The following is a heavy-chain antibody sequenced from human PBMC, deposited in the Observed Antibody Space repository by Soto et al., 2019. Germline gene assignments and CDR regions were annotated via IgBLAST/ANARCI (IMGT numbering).Heavy chain of an antibody. V-gene: IGHV3-9*01. CDR2: ISWNSGSI. J-gene: IGHJ4*02. CDR1: GFTFDDYA. Sequence: EVQLVESGGGLVQPGRYLRLSCAASGFTFDDYAMHWVRQAPGKGLEWVSGISWNSGSIGYADSVKGRFTISRDNAKNSQYLQTNSLRAEDTALYYCAKGLYSGYDYPPDYWGQGTLVTVSS. CDR3: AKGLYSGYDYPPDY. D-gene: IGHD5-12*01.